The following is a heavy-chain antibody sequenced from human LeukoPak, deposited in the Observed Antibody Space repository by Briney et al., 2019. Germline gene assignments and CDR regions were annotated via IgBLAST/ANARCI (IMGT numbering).Heavy chain of an antibody. V-gene: IGHV1-69*06. J-gene: IGHJ3*01. CDR1: GGTFSSYA. D-gene: IGHD3-16*02. Sequence: SVKVSRKASGGTFSSYAISWVRQAPGQGLEWMGGIIPIFGTVNYAQKFQGRVTITADKSTSTAYMELSSLRSDDTAFYFCATDLGDRDNYLKDAFDLWGQGTLVTVSS. CDR2: IIPIFGTV. CDR3: ATDLGDRDNYLKDAFDL.